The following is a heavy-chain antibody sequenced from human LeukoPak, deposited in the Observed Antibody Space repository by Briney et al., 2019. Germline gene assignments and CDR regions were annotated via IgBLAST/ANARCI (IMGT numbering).Heavy chain of an antibody. V-gene: IGHV4-28*01. CDR3: ARALAYCSGGSCMRGYNWFDP. J-gene: IGHJ5*02. CDR1: GYSISSSNW. Sequence: PSETLSLTCAVSGYSISSSNWWGWIRQPPGKGLEWIGYIYYSGSTYYNPSLKSRVTISVDTSMNQFSLKLSFVTTADTAVYYCARALAYCSGGSCMRGYNWFDPWGQGTLVTVPS. D-gene: IGHD2-15*01. CDR2: IYYSGST.